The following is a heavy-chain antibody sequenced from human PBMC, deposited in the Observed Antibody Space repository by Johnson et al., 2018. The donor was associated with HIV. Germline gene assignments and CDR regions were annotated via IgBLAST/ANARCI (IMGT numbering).Heavy chain of an antibody. Sequence: VQLVESGGSVVRPGGSLRLSCAASGFTFDEYDMTWVRQVPGKGLEWVSVIYSGGSTYYADSVKGRFTISRDNARNTLYLQLNSLRAEDTAVYYCAKTEDAFDIWGQGTMVTVSS. CDR1: GFTFDEYD. CDR3: AKTEDAFDI. V-gene: IGHV3-66*01. CDR2: IYSGGST. J-gene: IGHJ3*02.